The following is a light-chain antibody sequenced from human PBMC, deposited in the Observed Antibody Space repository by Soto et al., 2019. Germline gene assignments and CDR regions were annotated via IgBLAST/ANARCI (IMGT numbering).Light chain of an antibody. J-gene: IGKJ5*01. CDR1: QGIYTW. Sequence: DIQMTQSPSSVSASVGDRVTITCRASQGIYTWLAWYQQKPGKAPNLLIYTASSLQSGVPSRFSGPGSGTEFTITINHLQPEDLATYYGQHAASLPITFGQGTRLEIK. CDR2: TAS. V-gene: IGKV1-12*01. CDR3: QHAASLPIT.